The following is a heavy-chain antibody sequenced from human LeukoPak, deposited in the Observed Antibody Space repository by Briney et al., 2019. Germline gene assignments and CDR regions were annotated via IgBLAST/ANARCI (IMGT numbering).Heavy chain of an antibody. CDR3: AKDHGRL. CDR2: IYSSGDDT. D-gene: IGHD5-12*01. Sequence: PAGSLRLSCAGSGFTFSDYATSWVRQAPGQGLEWVSAIYSSGDDTSNADSVKGRFTISKDNPNNTLYLQMNSLRAEDTAIYYCAKDHGRLGGQGTLVTVST. CDR1: GFTFSDYA. V-gene: IGHV3-23*01. J-gene: IGHJ4*02.